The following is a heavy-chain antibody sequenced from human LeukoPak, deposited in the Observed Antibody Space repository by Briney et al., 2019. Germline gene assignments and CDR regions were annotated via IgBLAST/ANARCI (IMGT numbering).Heavy chain of an antibody. J-gene: IGHJ4*02. CDR2: FYRGDST. CDR1: GFTVSSSY. V-gene: IGHV3-53*01. D-gene: IGHD2-15*01. Sequence: GGSLRLSCAASGFTVSSSYMYWVRQAPGKGLEWVSFFYRGDSTYYAESVRGRFTISRVNSKNTLYLLMNSPIPEDTAVYYCAREVVSSPSYFDSWGQGTLVTVSS. CDR3: AREVVSSPSYFDS.